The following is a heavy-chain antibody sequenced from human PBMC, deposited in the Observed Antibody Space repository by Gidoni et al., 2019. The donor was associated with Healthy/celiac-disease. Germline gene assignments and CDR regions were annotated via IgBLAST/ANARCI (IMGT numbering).Heavy chain of an antibody. Sequence: QVQLQQWGAGLLKPSETLSLTCAVYGGSFSGYYWSWIRQPPGKGLEWIGEINHSGSTNYNPSLKSRVTISVDTSKNQFSLKLSSVTAADTAVYYCARERVAARGPYYYYGMDVWGQGTTVTVSS. CDR2: INHSGST. CDR3: ARERVAARGPYYYYGMDV. CDR1: GGSFSGYY. V-gene: IGHV4-34*01. D-gene: IGHD6-6*01. J-gene: IGHJ6*02.